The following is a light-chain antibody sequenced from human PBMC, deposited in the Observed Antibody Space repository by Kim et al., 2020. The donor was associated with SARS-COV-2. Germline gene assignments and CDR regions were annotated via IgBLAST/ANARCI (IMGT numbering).Light chain of an antibody. V-gene: IGKV2-28*01. J-gene: IGKJ2*01. Sequence: KPGQSPQLLIYLGSTRASGVPDRFSGSGSGTDFTLRISRVEAEDVGIYYCMQALQTPYTFGQGTRLEI. CDR2: LGS. CDR3: MQALQTPYT.